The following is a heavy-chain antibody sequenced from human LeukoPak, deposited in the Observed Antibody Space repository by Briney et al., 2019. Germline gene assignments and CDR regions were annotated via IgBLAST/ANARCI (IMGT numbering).Heavy chain of an antibody. CDR3: ATFAGSSWPKN. J-gene: IGHJ4*02. Sequence: ASVKVSCKASGYTFTGYYMHWVRQAPGQRLEWMGWINPNSGATNYAQKFQGRVTMTRDTSINTAYMELSRLSSDDTAAYYCATFAGSSWPKNWGQGTLVTVSS. V-gene: IGHV1-2*02. CDR2: INPNSGAT. CDR1: GYTFTGYY. D-gene: IGHD6-13*01.